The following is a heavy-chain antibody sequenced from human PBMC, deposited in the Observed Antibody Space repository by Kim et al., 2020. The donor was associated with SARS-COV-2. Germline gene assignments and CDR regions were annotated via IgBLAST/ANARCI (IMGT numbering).Heavy chain of an antibody. Sequence: GGSLRLSCAASGFTFSSYAMHWVRQAPGKGLEWVAVISYDGSNKYYADSVKGRFTISRDNSKNTLYLQMNSLRAEDTAVYYCARAPYSNLFYFDYWGQGT. V-gene: IGHV3-30-3*01. CDR2: ISYDGSNK. CDR3: ARAPYSNLFYFDY. J-gene: IGHJ4*02. D-gene: IGHD6-13*01. CDR1: GFTFSSYA.